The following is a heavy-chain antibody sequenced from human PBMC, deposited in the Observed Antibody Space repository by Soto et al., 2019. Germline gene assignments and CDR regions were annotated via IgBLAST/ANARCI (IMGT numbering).Heavy chain of an antibody. J-gene: IGHJ5*02. Sequence: PSETLSLTCAVYGGSFTGHYWSWIRQPPGKGLEWIGEVNHSGSTNSNPSLKSRVAISADTSKNQFSLKLSSVTAADTAVYYCARVGYYDSRGTNWFDPWGQGTLVTVSS. D-gene: IGHD3-22*01. V-gene: IGHV4-34*01. CDR3: ARVGYYDSRGTNWFDP. CDR1: GGSFTGHY. CDR2: VNHSGST.